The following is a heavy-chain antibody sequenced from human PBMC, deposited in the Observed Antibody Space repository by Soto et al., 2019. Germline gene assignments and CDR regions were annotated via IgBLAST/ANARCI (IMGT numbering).Heavy chain of an antibody. J-gene: IGHJ4*02. CDR3: ARTSDFAVAGTFDF. Sequence: PSETLSLTCTVSGGSISSYYWSWIRQPPGKGLEWIGYIYYSGSTNYNPSLKSRVTISVDTSKNQFSLKLSSVTAADTAVYYCARTSDFAVAGTFDFWGQGTLVTVSS. CDR1: GGSISSYY. V-gene: IGHV4-59*01. CDR2: IYYSGST. D-gene: IGHD6-19*01.